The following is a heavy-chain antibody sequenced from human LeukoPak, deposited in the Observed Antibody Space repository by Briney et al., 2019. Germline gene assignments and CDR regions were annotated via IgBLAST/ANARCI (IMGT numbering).Heavy chain of an antibody. J-gene: IGHJ6*03. CDR2: IIPIFGTA. D-gene: IGHD4-17*01. V-gene: IGHV1-69*06. CDR3: ARSGDSRYYYYMDV. Sequence: SVKVSCKSSGYSFTGHYMHWVRQAPGQGLEWMGGIIPIFGTANYAQKFQGRVTITADKSTSTAYMELSSLRSEDTAVYYCARSGDSRYYYYMDVWGKGTTVTVSS. CDR1: GYSFTGHY.